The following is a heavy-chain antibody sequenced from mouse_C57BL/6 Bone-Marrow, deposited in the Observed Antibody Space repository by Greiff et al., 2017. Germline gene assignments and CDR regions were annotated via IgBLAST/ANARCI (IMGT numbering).Heavy chain of an antibody. CDR1: GYTFTSYD. CDR3: ARERFGYDVLAY. Sequence: QVQLQQSGPELVKPGASVKLSCKASGYTFTSYDINWVKQRPGTGLEWIGWIYRRDGSTKYNEKFKGKATLTLGTSSSTAYMELHILTSEDSAVDFCARERFGYDVLAYWGQGTLVTVSA. D-gene: IGHD2-2*01. CDR2: IYRRDGST. J-gene: IGHJ3*01. V-gene: IGHV1-85*01.